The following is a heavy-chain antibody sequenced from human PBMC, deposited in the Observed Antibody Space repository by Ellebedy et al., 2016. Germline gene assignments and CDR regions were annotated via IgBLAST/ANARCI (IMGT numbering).Heavy chain of an antibody. V-gene: IGHV4-34*01. CDR1: GGSFSGYY. CDR2: INHSGST. CDR3: ARCGYRYGYDY. J-gene: IGHJ4*02. Sequence: SETLSLTCAVYGGSFSGYYWSWIRQPPGKGLEWIGEINHSGSTKYNSSLKSRVTISVDTSKNQFSLKLSSVTAADTVVYYCARCGYRYGYDYWGQGTLVTVSS. D-gene: IGHD5-18*01.